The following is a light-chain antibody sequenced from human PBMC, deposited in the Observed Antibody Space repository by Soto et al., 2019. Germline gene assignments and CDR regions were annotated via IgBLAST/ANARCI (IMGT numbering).Light chain of an antibody. Sequence: EIVLTQSPGTLSLSPGERATLSCRASQSVSSSQLAWYQQRPGQAPRLLVYGASTRATGIADRFSGSGSGTDFTLTISRXXXXDFAVYYCQQYGSSGVTFGPGTKXDX. V-gene: IGKV3-20*01. CDR1: QSVSSSQ. CDR3: QQYGSSGVT. J-gene: IGKJ3*01. CDR2: GAS.